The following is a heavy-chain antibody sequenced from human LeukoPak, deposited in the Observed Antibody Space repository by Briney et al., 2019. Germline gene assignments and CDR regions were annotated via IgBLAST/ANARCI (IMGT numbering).Heavy chain of an antibody. Sequence: SETLSLTCTVSGGSISSYYWSWIRQPPGKGLEWIGYIYYSGSTNYNPSLKSRVTISVDTSKNQFSLKLSSVTAADTAVYYCAGASYDSSGVHWGQGTLVTISS. J-gene: IGHJ4*02. D-gene: IGHD3-22*01. CDR1: GGSISSYY. CDR3: AGASYDSSGVH. V-gene: IGHV4-59*01. CDR2: IYYSGST.